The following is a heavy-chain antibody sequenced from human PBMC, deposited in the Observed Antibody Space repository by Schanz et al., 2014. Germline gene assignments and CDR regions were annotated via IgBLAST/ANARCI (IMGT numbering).Heavy chain of an antibody. V-gene: IGHV3-48*01. CDR3: ARGGSGSHYRLDY. Sequence: EVQLVESGGGLVKPGGSLRLSCAASTSIFNHAWMSWVRQAPGKGLEWVSYISSSSSTRYYADSVKGRFTISRDNAKNSLFLQMNSLRAEDTAVYYCARGGSGSHYRLDYWGQGTLVTVSS. D-gene: IGHD1-26*01. CDR1: TSIFNHAW. CDR2: ISSSSSTR. J-gene: IGHJ4*02.